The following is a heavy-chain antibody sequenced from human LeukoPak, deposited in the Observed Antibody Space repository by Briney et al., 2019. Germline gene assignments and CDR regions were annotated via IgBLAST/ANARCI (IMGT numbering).Heavy chain of an antibody. CDR1: GFTFSSYG. Sequence: PGGSLRLYCAASGFTFSSYGMHWVRQAPGKGLEWVAVIWYDGSNKYYADSVKGRFTISRDNSKNTLYLQMNSLRAEDTAVYYCARKNYDFWSGYFTGWGQGTLVTVSS. CDR3: ARKNYDFWSGYFTG. J-gene: IGHJ4*02. CDR2: IWYDGSNK. D-gene: IGHD3-3*01. V-gene: IGHV3-33*01.